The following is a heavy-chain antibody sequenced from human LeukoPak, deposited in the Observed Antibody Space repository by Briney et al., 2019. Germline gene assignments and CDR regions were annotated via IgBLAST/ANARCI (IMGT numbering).Heavy chain of an antibody. Sequence: ASVKVSCKASGYTFTGYYMHWVRQAPGQGLEWKGWINPNSGGTNYAQKFQGRVTMTRDTSISTAYMELSRLRSDDTAVYYCARDDLDIVVVPAAISYFDYWGQGTLVTVSS. CDR3: ARDDLDIVVVPAAISYFDY. CDR2: INPNSGGT. V-gene: IGHV1-2*02. D-gene: IGHD2-2*01. J-gene: IGHJ4*02. CDR1: GYTFTGYY.